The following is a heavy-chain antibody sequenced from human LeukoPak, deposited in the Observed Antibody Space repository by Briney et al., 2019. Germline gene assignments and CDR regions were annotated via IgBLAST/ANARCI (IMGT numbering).Heavy chain of an antibody. CDR2: IFYSGTT. J-gene: IGHJ5*02. Sequence: PSETLSLTCSVSGGSIRNRNYYWGWIRQPPGKGLAWIGSIFYSGTTYYNPSLKSRVTLSVDTSKNQFSLSLSSVTAADTAVFYCARHPSALSGPSSFGGSDLWGQGTLVTVSS. CDR3: ARHPSALSGPSSFGGSDL. CDR1: GGSIRNRNYY. D-gene: IGHD6-19*01. V-gene: IGHV4-39*01.